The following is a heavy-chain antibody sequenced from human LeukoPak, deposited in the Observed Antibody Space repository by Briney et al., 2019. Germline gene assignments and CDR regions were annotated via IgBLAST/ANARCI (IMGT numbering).Heavy chain of an antibody. CDR2: INHSGST. D-gene: IGHD6-19*01. CDR1: GGSFSGYY. Sequence: SETLSLTCAVYGGSFSGYYWSWIRQPPGKGLEWIGEINHSGSTNYNPSLKSRVTISVDTSKNQFSLKPSSVTAADTAVYYCARLGRYSSGSDYWGQGTLVTVSS. J-gene: IGHJ4*02. CDR3: ARLGRYSSGSDY. V-gene: IGHV4-34*01.